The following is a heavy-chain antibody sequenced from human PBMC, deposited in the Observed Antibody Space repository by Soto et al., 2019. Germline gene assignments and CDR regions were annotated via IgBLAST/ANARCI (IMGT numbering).Heavy chain of an antibody. D-gene: IGHD3-22*01. Sequence: SETLSLTCTVSGASISASSFWVWLRQPPGKGLEWIGSIYYTGTAYYNPSLKSRVSVSLDTSENQFSLSLTSVTAADTAVYYCARADVVVLALSSFDSWGPGLLVTVSS. CDR3: ARADVVVLALSSFDS. CDR1: GASISASSF. V-gene: IGHV4-39*01. CDR2: IYYTGTA. J-gene: IGHJ4*02.